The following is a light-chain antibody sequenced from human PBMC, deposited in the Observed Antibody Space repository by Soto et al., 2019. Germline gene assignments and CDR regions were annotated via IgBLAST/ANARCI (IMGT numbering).Light chain of an antibody. CDR3: QEYNNWPALT. CDR2: DAS. V-gene: IGKV3-15*01. CDR1: HSVSSN. Sequence: ERVMTQSPVTLSVSPGERATLSCRASHSVSSNLAWYQQKTGQAPRLFIYDASTRATGIPDRVSGSGSGTEFTLTISSLQSEDFAVYYCQEYNNWPALTFGGGTKVDIK. J-gene: IGKJ4*01.